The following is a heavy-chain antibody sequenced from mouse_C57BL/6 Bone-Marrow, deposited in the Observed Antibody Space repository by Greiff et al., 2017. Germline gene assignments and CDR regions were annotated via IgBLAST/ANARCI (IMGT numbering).Heavy chain of an antibody. V-gene: IGHV1-67*01. Sequence: QVQLQQSGPEVVRPGVSVKISCKGSGYTFADFAMHWVKQSHAKSLEWIGVIRTYNGNTHYNQKFKVKATMTVAKSSNTAYMELARLTSEDSAIYYCASDAGYYYYAMDYWGQGTSVTVSS. J-gene: IGHJ4*01. CDR1: GYTFADFA. D-gene: IGHD2-3*01. CDR3: ASDAGYYYYAMDY. CDR2: IRTYNGNT.